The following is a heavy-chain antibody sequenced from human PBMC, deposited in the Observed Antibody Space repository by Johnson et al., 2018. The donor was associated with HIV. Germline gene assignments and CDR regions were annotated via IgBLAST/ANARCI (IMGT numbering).Heavy chain of an antibody. CDR1: GFTFSSYA. J-gene: IGHJ3*01. D-gene: IGHD5-18*01. CDR2: ISGSGDSA. CDR3: AKDRIRSTAPDTFDV. V-gene: IGHV3-23*04. Sequence: EQLVESGGGVVQPGRSLRLSCAASGFTFSSYAMSWVRQAPGKGLEWVSAISGSGDSAYYADSVKGRFTISRDNSKNTLYLQMDSLRAVDTAVFYCAKDRIRSTAPDTFDVWGQGTMVTVSS.